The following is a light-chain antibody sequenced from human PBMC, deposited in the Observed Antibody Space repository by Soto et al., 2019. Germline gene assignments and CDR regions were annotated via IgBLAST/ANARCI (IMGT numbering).Light chain of an antibody. Sequence: SYELTQPPSVSVAPGKTARITCGGNNIGSKSVHWYQQKPGQAPLLVIYYESDRPSGIPERFSGSNSVNTATLTISRVEAEDEADYYGQVGDSSSDHVVFGGGTKLTVL. J-gene: IGLJ2*01. CDR3: QVGDSSSDHVV. V-gene: IGLV3-21*04. CDR2: YES. CDR1: NIGSKS.